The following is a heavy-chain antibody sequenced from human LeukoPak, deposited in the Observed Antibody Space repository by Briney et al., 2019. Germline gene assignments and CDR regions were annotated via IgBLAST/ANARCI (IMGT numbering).Heavy chain of an antibody. Sequence: GGSLRLSCAASGFTFGDYYMSWIRQAPGKGLEWVSYISSSGSTIYYADSVKGRFTISRDNAKNSLYLQMNSLRAEDTAVYYCARERIHSGSYYADYWGQGTLVTVSS. CDR2: ISSSGSTI. V-gene: IGHV3-11*01. CDR1: GFTFGDYY. J-gene: IGHJ4*02. CDR3: ARERIHSGSYYADY. D-gene: IGHD1-26*01.